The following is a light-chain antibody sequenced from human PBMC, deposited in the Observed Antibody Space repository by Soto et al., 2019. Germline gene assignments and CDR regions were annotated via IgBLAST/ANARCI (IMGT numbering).Light chain of an antibody. V-gene: IGLV2-14*03. Sequence: QSALTQPASVYGSTRQSIIISCTGTSSDADAYNYVSWYQHHPGKAPKRLIYDVSNRPSGISNRFSGSKSGNTASLTISGLQPEDEADYFCSSYTSSTILFGGGTKVTVL. CDR3: SSYTSSTIL. J-gene: IGLJ2*01. CDR2: DVS. CDR1: SSDADAYNY.